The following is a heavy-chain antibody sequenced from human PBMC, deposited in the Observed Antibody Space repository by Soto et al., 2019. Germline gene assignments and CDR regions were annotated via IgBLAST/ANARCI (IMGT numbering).Heavy chain of an antibody. Sequence: QVQLQESGPVLVKPSETLTLTCTVSPGSISSSYWSWIRQPPGRGLEWIGHVAYSGTTKYNPSLKSRGSISVSTSKRQFSLRLTSVTAADTAVHYCAREAQDYCFDHWGHGILVTVSS. V-gene: IGHV4-59*01. D-gene: IGHD6-6*01. CDR1: PGSISSSY. CDR3: AREAQDYCFDH. J-gene: IGHJ5*02. CDR2: VAYSGTT.